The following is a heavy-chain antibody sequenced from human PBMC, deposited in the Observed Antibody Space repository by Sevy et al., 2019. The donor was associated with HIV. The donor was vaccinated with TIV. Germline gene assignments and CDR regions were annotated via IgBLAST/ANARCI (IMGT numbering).Heavy chain of an antibody. V-gene: IGHV7-4-1*02. CDR1: GYTFTSYA. CDR2: INTNTGIP. Sequence: ASVKVSCKASGYTFTSYAMNWVRQAPGQGLEWMGWINTNTGIPTYAQGFTGRFVFSLDTSVSTAYLQISSLKAEDTAVYYCARSPTYYYDSSGESEAFDIWGQGTMVTVSS. CDR3: ARSPTYYYDSSGESEAFDI. J-gene: IGHJ3*02. D-gene: IGHD3-22*01.